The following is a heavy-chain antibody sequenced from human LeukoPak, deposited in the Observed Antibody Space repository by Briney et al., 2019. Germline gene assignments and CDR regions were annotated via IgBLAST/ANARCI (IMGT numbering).Heavy chain of an antibody. V-gene: IGHV6-1*01. D-gene: IGHD2-2*01. CDR2: TYYRPKWYN. Sequence: SQTLSLTCAISGDSVSSNSAAWNWIRQSPSRGLEWLGRTYYRPKWYNDYAVSVKSRITINPDTSKNQFSLQLNSVTPEDTAVYYCARTSASSETSEFDYWGQGTLVTVSS. J-gene: IGHJ4*02. CDR1: GDSVSSNSAA. CDR3: ARTSASSETSEFDY.